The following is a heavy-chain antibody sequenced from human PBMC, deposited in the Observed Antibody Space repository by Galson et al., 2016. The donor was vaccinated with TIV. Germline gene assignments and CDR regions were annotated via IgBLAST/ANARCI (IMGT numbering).Heavy chain of an antibody. CDR2: ISTYNGNT. D-gene: IGHD1-1*01. CDR3: ERAADTWNDLPFDH. V-gene: IGHV1-18*01. CDR1: GYTFTSYG. J-gene: IGHJ4*02. Sequence: SVKVSCKASGYTFTSYGFGWVRQAPGQGLEWMGWISTYNGNTNYAQKFQGRVTLTTETSTSTASMELRGLTSDDTAMYYCERAADTWNDLPFDHWGQGTLVTVSS.